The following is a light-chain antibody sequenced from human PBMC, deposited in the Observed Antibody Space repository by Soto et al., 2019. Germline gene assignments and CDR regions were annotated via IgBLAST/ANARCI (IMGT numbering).Light chain of an antibody. CDR1: SSNIGNNY. CDR2: DNN. J-gene: IGLJ1*01. CDR3: GTWDSSLSAYV. V-gene: IGLV1-51*01. Sequence: QSVLTQPPSVSVAPGQKVTISCSGSSSNIGNNYVSWYQQVPGTAPKLLIYDNNKRPSGIPDRFSGSKSGTSATLGITGLQTGDEADYYCGTWDSSLSAYVFGTGTKVTVL.